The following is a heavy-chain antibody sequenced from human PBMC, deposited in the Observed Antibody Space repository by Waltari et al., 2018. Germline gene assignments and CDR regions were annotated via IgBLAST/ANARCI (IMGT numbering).Heavy chain of an antibody. Sequence: QVQLQVSGPGLVRPSETLSLTCDVSGYFINTGFFWGWIRQPPGKGLEWIGNIYHDGTTYYNPSHKHRLMISLDTSKNQFSLRLNFVDVADTAVYYCARQTLGYCTSAACRSLETWGQGILVTVSS. D-gene: IGHD2-2*03. CDR2: IYHDGTT. CDR1: GYFINTGFF. V-gene: IGHV4-38-2*01. CDR3: ARQTLGYCTSAACRSLET. J-gene: IGHJ5*02.